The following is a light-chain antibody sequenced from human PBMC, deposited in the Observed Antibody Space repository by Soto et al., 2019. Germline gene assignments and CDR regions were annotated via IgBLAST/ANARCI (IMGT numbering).Light chain of an antibody. V-gene: IGKV3-20*01. CDR3: QQYVTSPPGYT. J-gene: IGKJ2*01. CDR1: QTVSSSYY. Sequence: EVVLTQSPGTLSLSPGERATLSCRTSQTVSSSYYLAWYQQKPGQAPRLLIYGASNRASGVPDRFSSGWSGTDFTLTISRLEPEDFAVYYCQQYVTSPPGYTFGQGIELRIK. CDR2: GAS.